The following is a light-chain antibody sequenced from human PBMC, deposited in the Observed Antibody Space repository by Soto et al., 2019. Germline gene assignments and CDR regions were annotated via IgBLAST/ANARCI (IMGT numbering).Light chain of an antibody. Sequence: EIVLTQSPGPLSLSPGERATLSCRASQSVSSSYLAWYHQKPGQAPRLLIYGASSRATGIPDRFSGSGSGTDFTLTISRLEPEDFAVYYCQQYGSSPLITFGPGTKVDIK. CDR3: QQYGSSPLIT. J-gene: IGKJ3*01. CDR2: GAS. CDR1: QSVSSSY. V-gene: IGKV3-20*01.